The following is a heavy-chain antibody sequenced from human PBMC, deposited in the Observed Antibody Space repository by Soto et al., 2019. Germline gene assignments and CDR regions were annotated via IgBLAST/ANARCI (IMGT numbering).Heavy chain of an antibody. V-gene: IGHV4-34*01. Sequence: PSETLSLTCAVYGGSFSGYYWSWIRQPPGKGLEWIGEINHSGSTNYNPSLKSRVTISVDTSKNQFSLKLSSVTAADTAVYYCARAIGSTLYYYYSMDVWGQGTTVTVSS. J-gene: IGHJ6*02. CDR2: INHSGST. D-gene: IGHD2-2*01. CDR1: GGSFSGYY. CDR3: ARAIGSTLYYYYSMDV.